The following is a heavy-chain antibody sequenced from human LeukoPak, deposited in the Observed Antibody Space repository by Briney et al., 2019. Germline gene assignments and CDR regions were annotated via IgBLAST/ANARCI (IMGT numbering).Heavy chain of an antibody. V-gene: IGHV4-59*08. CDR3: ARLLRYYYGSGSYLYYFDY. CDR2: IYYSGST. Sequence: SETLSLTCTVSGGSISSYYWSWIRQPPGKGLEWIGYIYYSGSTNYNPSLKSRVTISVDTSKNQFSLKLSSVTAADTAVYYCARLLRYYYGSGSYLYYFDYWGQGTLVTVSS. D-gene: IGHD3-10*01. J-gene: IGHJ4*02. CDR1: GGSISSYY.